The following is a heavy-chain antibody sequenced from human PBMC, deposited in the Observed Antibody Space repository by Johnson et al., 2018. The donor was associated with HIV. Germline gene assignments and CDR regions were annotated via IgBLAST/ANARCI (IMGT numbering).Heavy chain of an antibody. CDR2: IKSKTDGGTT. CDR1: GFTFSNAW. D-gene: IGHD2-15*01. J-gene: IGHJ3*02. CDR3: AGDWAACRGGSCRGNAFDI. V-gene: IGHV3-15*01. Sequence: VQLVESGGGLVKPGGSLRLSCAASGFTFSNAWMSWVRQAPGKGLEWVGRIKSKTDGGTTDYAAPVKGRFTISRDDSKNTLYLQMNSLRAEDTAVYYCAGDWAACRGGSCRGNAFDIWGQGTMVTVSS.